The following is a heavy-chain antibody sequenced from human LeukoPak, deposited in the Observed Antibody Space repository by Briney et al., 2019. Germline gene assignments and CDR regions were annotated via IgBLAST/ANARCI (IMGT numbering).Heavy chain of an antibody. CDR1: GFTFSSYA. CDR3: AREPPAAPFTFDY. Sequence: GRSLRLSCAASGFTFSSYAMHWVRQAPGKGLEWVAVISYDGSNKYYADSVKGRFTISRDNSKNTLYLQMNSLRAGDTAVYYCAREPPAAPFTFDYWGQGTLVTVSS. J-gene: IGHJ4*02. CDR2: ISYDGSNK. V-gene: IGHV3-30-3*01. D-gene: IGHD6-13*01.